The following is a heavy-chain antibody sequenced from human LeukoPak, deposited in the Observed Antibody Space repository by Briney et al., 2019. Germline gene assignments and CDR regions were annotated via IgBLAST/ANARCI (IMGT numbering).Heavy chain of an antibody. J-gene: IGHJ3*02. V-gene: IGHV3-7*01. Sequence: GGSLRLSCAASGLTFSSYWMSWVRQAPGKGLEWVANIKQDGSGKYYMDSVKGRFTISRDNAKNSLYLQMNSLRAEDTAVYYCTSHGVVPQVFDIWGQGTTVTVSS. CDR3: TSHGVVPQVFDI. D-gene: IGHD6-6*01. CDR2: IKQDGSGK. CDR1: GLTFSSYW.